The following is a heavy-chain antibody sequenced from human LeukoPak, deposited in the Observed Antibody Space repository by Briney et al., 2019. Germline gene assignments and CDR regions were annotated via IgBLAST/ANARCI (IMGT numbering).Heavy chain of an antibody. CDR3: AKSPSLQAFDV. CDR2: ISADGGNT. J-gene: IGHJ3*01. CDR1: GFTFSSYA. Sequence: PGGSLRLSCAASGFTFSSYAMSWVRQAPGKGLQCVATISADGGNTYYPDSVKGRFTISRDSSKNTLYLQMNSLRAEDTALYYCAKSPSLQAFDVWGQGTMVSVSS. V-gene: IGHV3-23*01.